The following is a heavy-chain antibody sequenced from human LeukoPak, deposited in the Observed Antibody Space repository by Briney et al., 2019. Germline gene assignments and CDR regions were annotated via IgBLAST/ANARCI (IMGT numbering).Heavy chain of an antibody. CDR2: IRSKAYGGTT. Sequence: PGGSLRLSCTASGFTFGDYAMSWVRQAPGKGLEWVGFIRSKAYGGTTEYAASVKGRFTISRDDSKSIAYLQMNSLKTEDTAVYYCTRDGDTYYYGSGSPMDIWGKGTTVTISS. D-gene: IGHD3-10*01. CDR3: TRDGDTYYYGSGSPMDI. V-gene: IGHV3-49*04. CDR1: GFTFGDYA. J-gene: IGHJ6*04.